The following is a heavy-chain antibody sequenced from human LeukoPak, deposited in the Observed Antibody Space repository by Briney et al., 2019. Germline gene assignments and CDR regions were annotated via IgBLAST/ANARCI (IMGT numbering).Heavy chain of an antibody. V-gene: IGHV3-7*01. CDR1: GFTFSGYW. CDR3: ARDGSGWSVY. D-gene: IGHD6-19*01. CDR2: IKQDGTEK. J-gene: IGHJ4*02. Sequence: PGGSLRLSCAASGFTFSGYWMSWLRQAPGKGLEWVANIKQDGTEKYYVDSVKGRFIISRDNAKNSLYLQMNSLRAEDTAVYYCARDGSGWSVYWGRGTLVTVSS.